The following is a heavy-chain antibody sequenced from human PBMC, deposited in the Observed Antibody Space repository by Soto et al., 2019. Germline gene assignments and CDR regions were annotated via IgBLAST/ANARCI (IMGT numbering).Heavy chain of an antibody. V-gene: IGHV1-69*13. CDR1: GGTFRIYA. CDR2: IIPIFGTA. J-gene: IGHJ6*02. D-gene: IGHD6-19*01. Sequence: SVKVSFKASGGTFRIYAISWVRQAPGQGLEWTGGIIPIFGTANYAQKFQGRVTITADESTSTAYMELSSLRSEDTAVYYCAGTVAGTIYYYYYGMDVWGQGTTVTVSS. CDR3: AGTVAGTIYYYYYGMDV.